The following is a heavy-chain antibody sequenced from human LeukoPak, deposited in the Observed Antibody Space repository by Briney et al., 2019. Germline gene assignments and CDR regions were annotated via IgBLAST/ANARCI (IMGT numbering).Heavy chain of an antibody. CDR1: GYTFTGYY. D-gene: IGHD2-21*02. V-gene: IGHV1-2*02. Sequence: ASVKVSCKASGYTFTGYYMHWVRQAPGQGLEWTGWNNPNSGGTNYAQKFQGRVTMTRDTSISTAYMELSRLRSDDTAVYYCARETAIEMYYYYMDVWGKGTTVTVSS. J-gene: IGHJ6*03. CDR2: NNPNSGGT. CDR3: ARETAIEMYYYYMDV.